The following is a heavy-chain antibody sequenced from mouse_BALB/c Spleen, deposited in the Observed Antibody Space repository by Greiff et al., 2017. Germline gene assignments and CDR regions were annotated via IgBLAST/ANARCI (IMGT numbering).Heavy chain of an antibody. Sequence: VQLQQSGAELVRPGALVKLSCKASGFNIKDTYMHWVKQRPEQGLEWIGRIDPANGNTKYDPKFQGKATITADTSSNTAYLQLSSLTSEDTAVYYCARFPLWLRRGAWFAYWGQGTLVTVSA. D-gene: IGHD2-2*01. J-gene: IGHJ3*01. CDR3: ARFPLWLRRGAWFAY. V-gene: IGHV14-3*02. CDR1: GFNIKDTY. CDR2: IDPANGNT.